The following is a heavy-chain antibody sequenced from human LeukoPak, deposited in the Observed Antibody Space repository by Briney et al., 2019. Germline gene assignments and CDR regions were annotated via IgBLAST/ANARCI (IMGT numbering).Heavy chain of an antibody. D-gene: IGHD1-14*01. CDR1: GFTFSGQW. J-gene: IGHJ4*02. CDR3: ARDRSRAEDD. V-gene: IGHV3-7*01. Sequence: GGSLRLSCAASGFTFSGQWMSWVRQAPGKGLEWVANINQGGSDKYYVDSVKGRFTITNDNANNLLYLPMNIKRGKEAAVYYCARDRSRAEDDWGQGTLVTVSS. CDR2: INQGGSDK.